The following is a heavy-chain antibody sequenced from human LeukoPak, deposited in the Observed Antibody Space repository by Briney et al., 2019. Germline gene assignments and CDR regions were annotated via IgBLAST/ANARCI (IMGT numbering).Heavy chain of an antibody. D-gene: IGHD3-9*01. CDR1: GGSISSYY. CDR2: TSYSGST. J-gene: IGHJ2*01. Sequence: SETLSLTCTVSGGSISSYYWSWVRQPPGKRLEWIGYTSYSGSTDYNPSLKSRVTMSVDTSKNQFSLKLSSVTAADTAVYYCGRRTYYDTLTGYTYWYFDLWGRGTLVTVSS. CDR3: GRRTYYDTLTGYTYWYFDL. V-gene: IGHV4-59*01.